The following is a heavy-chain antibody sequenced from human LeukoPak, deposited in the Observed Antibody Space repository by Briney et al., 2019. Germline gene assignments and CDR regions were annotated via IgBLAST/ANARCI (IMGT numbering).Heavy chain of an antibody. CDR2: IYYSGST. V-gene: IGHV4-39*01. CDR3: AGKLGYCSGGSCYPAH. J-gene: IGHJ1*01. D-gene: IGHD2-15*01. CDR1: GGSISSSSYY. Sequence: PSETLSLACTVSGGSISSSSYYWGWIRQPPGKGLEWIGSIYYSGSTYYNPSLKGRVTISVDTSKNQFSLKLSSVTAADTAVYYCAGKLGYCSGGSCYPAHWGQGTLVTVSS.